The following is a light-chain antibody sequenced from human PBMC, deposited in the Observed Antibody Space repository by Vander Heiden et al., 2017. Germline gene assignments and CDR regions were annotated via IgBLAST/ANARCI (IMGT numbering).Light chain of an antibody. CDR1: QSIGTL. J-gene: IGKJ5*01. CDR3: QQCYSIPT. V-gene: IGKV1-39*01. CDR2: DAS. Sequence: IQMTQSPSSLSASVGDRVTFTCRAGQSIGTLLNWYQHKPGRVPKRLIFDASSLHSGVPSRFSGSGSGTDFTLTISSLQTEDFGTYSCQQCYSIPTFGQGTRLEIE.